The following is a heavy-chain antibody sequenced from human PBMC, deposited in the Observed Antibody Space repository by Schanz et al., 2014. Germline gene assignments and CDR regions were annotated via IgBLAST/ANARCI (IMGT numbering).Heavy chain of an antibody. D-gene: IGHD6-19*01. V-gene: IGHV3-23*04. J-gene: IGHJ4*02. CDR1: GFTFSSYA. Sequence: VQLVESGGGLVQPGGSLRLSCVASGFTFSSYAMNWVRQAPGRGLEWVSGITRQGTTYYADFVKGRFSISRDLSSNTLYLQMNSLRADDSAIYYCAKDHPSSGWPAFDVWGQGTQVTVSS. CDR3: AKDHPSSGWPAFDV. CDR2: ITRQGTT.